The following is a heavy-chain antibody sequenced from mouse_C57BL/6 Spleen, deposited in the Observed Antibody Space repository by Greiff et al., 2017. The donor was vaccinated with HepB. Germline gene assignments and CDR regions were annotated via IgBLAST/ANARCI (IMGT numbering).Heavy chain of an antibody. CDR2: INPSNGGT. Sequence: QVQLQQPGTELVKPGASVKLSCKASGYTFTSYWMHWVKQRPGQGLEWIGNINPSNGGTNYNEKFKSKATLTVDKSSSTAYMQLSSLTSDDSAVYYCARVDSSGYALYYYAMDYWGQGTSVTVSS. D-gene: IGHD3-2*02. CDR3: ARVDSSGYALYYYAMDY. CDR1: GYTFTSYW. J-gene: IGHJ4*01. V-gene: IGHV1-53*01.